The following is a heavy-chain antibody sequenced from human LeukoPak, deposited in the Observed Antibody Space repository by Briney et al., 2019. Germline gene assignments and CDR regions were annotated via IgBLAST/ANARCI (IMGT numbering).Heavy chain of an antibody. J-gene: IGHJ4*02. CDR3: ARWGYDILTGYYYFDY. CDR1: GGSISSYY. D-gene: IGHD3-9*01. CDR2: IYYSGST. Sequence: PSETLSPTCTVSGGSISSYYWSWIRQPPGKGLEWIGYIYYSGSTNYNPSLKSRVTISVDTSKNQFSLKLSSVTAADTAVYYCARWGYDILTGYYYFDYWGQGTLVTVSS. V-gene: IGHV4-59*01.